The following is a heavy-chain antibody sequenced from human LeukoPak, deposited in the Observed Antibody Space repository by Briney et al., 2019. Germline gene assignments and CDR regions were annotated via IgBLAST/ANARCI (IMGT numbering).Heavy chain of an antibody. CDR2: ISSSSSYI. J-gene: IGHJ4*02. CDR3: ARSRSSGWYYFDY. V-gene: IGHV3-21*04. CDR1: GFTFSSYS. Sequence: PGGSLRLSCAASGFTFSSYSMNWVRQAPGKGLEWVSSISSSSSYIYYADSVKGRFTISRDNAKNSLYLQMNSLRAEDTALYYCARSRSSGWYYFDYWGQGTLVTVSS. D-gene: IGHD6-19*01.